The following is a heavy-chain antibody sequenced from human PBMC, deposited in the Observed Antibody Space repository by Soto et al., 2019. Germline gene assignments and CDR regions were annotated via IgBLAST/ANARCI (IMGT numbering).Heavy chain of an antibody. CDR3: ASSTWMDWFDP. J-gene: IGHJ5*02. CDR1: GFTFSTFA. D-gene: IGHD1-1*01. CDR2: ISSSATYI. Sequence: EVQLVETGGGLVKPGGSLRLSCAASGFTFSTFAMNWVRQAPGKGLEWVSSISSSATYIYYADSVKGRFTISRDNAQNSLYLQMSSLRAEDTAVYYCASSTWMDWFDPWGQGTLVTVSS. V-gene: IGHV3-21*02.